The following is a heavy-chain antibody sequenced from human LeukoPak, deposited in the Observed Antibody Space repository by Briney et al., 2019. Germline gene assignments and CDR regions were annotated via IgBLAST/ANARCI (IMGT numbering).Heavy chain of an antibody. CDR1: GYPFSAHF. J-gene: IGHJ4*02. CDR3: VRGTPTPGMDY. Sequence: ASVKVSCKASGYPFSAHFLNWVRQAPGQGLEWMGNIDTTTGNPRYAQDFTGRFVFSLDTSVSTAYLQITSLKADVTAAYYCVRGTPTPGMDYWGQGTQVTVSS. D-gene: IGHD3-10*01. V-gene: IGHV7-4-1*02. CDR2: IDTTTGNP.